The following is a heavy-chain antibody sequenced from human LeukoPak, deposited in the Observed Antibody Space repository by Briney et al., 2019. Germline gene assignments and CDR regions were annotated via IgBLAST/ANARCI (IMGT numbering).Heavy chain of an antibody. CDR1: GFTFSSYG. CDR3: AQDLRRASTH. CDR2: ISYDGSNK. D-gene: IGHD2-2*01. J-gene: IGHJ4*02. Sequence: GGSLRLSCAASGFTFSSYGMHWVRQAPGKGLEWVAVISYDGSNKYYADSVKGRFTISRDNSKKTLYLQMNSLRAEDTAVYYCAQDLRRASTHWGQGTLVTVSS. V-gene: IGHV3-30*18.